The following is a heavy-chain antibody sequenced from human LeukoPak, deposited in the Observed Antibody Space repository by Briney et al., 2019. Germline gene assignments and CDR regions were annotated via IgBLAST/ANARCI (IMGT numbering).Heavy chain of an antibody. Sequence: GSLRLSCAASGFTFSHYWMSWVRQAPGKGLEWVANIKQDGSEKYYVDSMKGRFTISRDNTKNSLYLQMNSLRAEDTAVYYCARGSGSLWYYYYYMDVWGKGTTVTVSS. V-gene: IGHV3-7*04. CDR3: ARGSGSLWYYYYYMDV. CDR1: GFTFSHYW. J-gene: IGHJ6*03. CDR2: IKQDGSEK. D-gene: IGHD1-26*01.